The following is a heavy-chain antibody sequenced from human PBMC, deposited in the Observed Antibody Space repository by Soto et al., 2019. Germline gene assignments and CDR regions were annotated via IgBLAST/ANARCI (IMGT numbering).Heavy chain of an antibody. Sequence: QVQLQQWGAGPLRPLETLSLTCGVSGGSFSGYYWAWIRQSPGKGLEWIGDINDRGSINYNPSLKRRVSISVDTSKNHYSLNLRSVTAADTAVYYCARESHDILTGPPWVWYFDLWGRGTLVTVSS. CDR2: INDRGSI. V-gene: IGHV4-34*01. CDR1: GGSFSGYY. D-gene: IGHD3-9*01. CDR3: ARESHDILTGPPWVWYFDL. J-gene: IGHJ2*01.